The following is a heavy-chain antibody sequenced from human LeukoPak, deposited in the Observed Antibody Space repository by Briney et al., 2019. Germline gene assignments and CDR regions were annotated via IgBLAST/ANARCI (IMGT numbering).Heavy chain of an antibody. J-gene: IGHJ4*02. V-gene: IGHV3-30*04. CDR3: ARALARDGAEGGDY. Sequence: PGGSLRLSCAASGFTFSSYAMHWVRQAPGKGLEWVAVISYDGSNKNYADSVKGRFTISGDNSKNTLYLQMNSLRAEDTSVYYCARALARDGAEGGDYWGQGTLVTVSS. CDR2: ISYDGSNK. CDR1: GFTFSSYA. D-gene: IGHD4/OR15-4a*01.